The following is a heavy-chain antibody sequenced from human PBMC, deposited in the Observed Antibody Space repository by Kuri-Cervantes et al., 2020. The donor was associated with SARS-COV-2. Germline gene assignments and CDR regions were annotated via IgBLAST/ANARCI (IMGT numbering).Heavy chain of an antibody. CDR3: ARGLSWTYGGAFDI. CDR1: GFTFSSYG. V-gene: IGHV3-30*03. Sequence: GESLKISCAASGFTFSSYGMHWVRQAPGKGLEWVAVISYDGSSKYYADSVKGRFTISRDNSKNTLYLQMNSLRAEDTAVYYCARGLSWTYGGAFDIWGQGTMVTVSS. CDR2: ISYDGSSK. J-gene: IGHJ3*02. D-gene: IGHD3/OR15-3a*01.